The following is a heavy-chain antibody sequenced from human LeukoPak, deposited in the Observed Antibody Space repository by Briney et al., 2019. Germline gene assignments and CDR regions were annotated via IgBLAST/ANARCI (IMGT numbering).Heavy chain of an antibody. CDR1: GDTFSSYA. D-gene: IGHD5-18*01. V-gene: IGHV1-3*03. CDR2: INGGNGNT. J-gene: IGHJ3*02. Sequence: ASVKVSCKASGDTFSSYAMHWVRQAPGQRLEWMGWINGGNGNTKYSQEFQGRVTITRDTSASTAYMELSSLRTEDMALYYCAKEQGYNYDYDAFDIWAKGQWSPSL. CDR3: AKEQGYNYDYDAFDI.